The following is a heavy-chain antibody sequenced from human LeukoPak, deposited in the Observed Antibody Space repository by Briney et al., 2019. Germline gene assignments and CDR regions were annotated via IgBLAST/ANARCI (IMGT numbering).Heavy chain of an antibody. Sequence: GESLKISCKGSGYSFTSYWIGWVRQMPGKGLEWMGNIYPGDSDTRYSPSFQGQVTISADKSISTAYLQWSSLKASDTAMYYCARQGYDILTGYYYYYMDVWGKGTTVTVSS. CDR1: GYSFTSYW. D-gene: IGHD3-9*01. V-gene: IGHV5-51*01. CDR2: IYPGDSDT. J-gene: IGHJ6*03. CDR3: ARQGYDILTGYYYYYMDV.